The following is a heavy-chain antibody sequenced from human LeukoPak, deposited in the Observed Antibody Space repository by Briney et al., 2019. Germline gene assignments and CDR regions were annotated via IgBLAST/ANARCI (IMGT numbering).Heavy chain of an antibody. CDR1: GFTFSRYG. Sequence: PGGSLRLSCATSGFTFSRYGMNWVRQAPGKGLEWVSFISGSSTNIYYAGSVKGRFTISRENDKTSLYLQMDSLRAEDTAVYYCARGPTLTNCYYYYMDVWGKGTTVTVSS. J-gene: IGHJ6*03. D-gene: IGHD4-11*01. CDR3: ARGPTLTNCYYYYMDV. V-gene: IGHV3-48*01. CDR2: ISGSSTNI.